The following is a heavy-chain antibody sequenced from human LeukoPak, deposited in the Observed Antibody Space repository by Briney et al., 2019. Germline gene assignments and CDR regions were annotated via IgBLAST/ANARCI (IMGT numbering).Heavy chain of an antibody. V-gene: IGHV3-23*01. J-gene: IGHJ5*02. Sequence: QTGGSLRLSCAASGFTFSSYAMSWVRQAPGKGLEWVSAISGSGGSTYYADSVKGRFTISRDNSKNTLYLQMNSLRAEDTAVYYCAKDTAYYYDSSGYRNGWWFDPWGQGTLVTVSS. D-gene: IGHD3-22*01. CDR2: ISGSGGST. CDR3: AKDTAYYYDSSGYRNGWWFDP. CDR1: GFTFSSYA.